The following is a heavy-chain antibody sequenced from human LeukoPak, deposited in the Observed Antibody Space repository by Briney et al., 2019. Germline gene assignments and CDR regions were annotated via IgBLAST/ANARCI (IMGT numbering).Heavy chain of an antibody. D-gene: IGHD6-19*01. CDR1: GGSISSYY. CDR3: ARSEYKAVAGTGFDY. Sequence: SETLSLTCTVSGGSISSYYWGWIRKPPGKGLEWIGNIYYSGSTNYNPSLKSRVTISVDTSKNQFSLKLSSVTAADTAVYYCARSEYKAVAGTGFDYWGQGTLVTVSS. CDR2: IYYSGST. J-gene: IGHJ4*02. V-gene: IGHV4-59*01.